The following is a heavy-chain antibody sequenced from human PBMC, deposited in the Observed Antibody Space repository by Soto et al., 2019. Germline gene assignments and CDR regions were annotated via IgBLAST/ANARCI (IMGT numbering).Heavy chain of an antibody. D-gene: IGHD4-17*01. J-gene: IGHJ6*03. Sequence: QVQLVQSGAEVKRPGSSVKVSCVASGSTFISYTFSWVRQAPGQGLEWMGRITPFFGITNDAHKFQVRVTITADKSTGTAYMELSSLRSEDTAVYYCASATATTNYYYMDVWGKGTTVTVSS. CDR1: GSTFISYT. CDR3: ASATATTNYYYMDV. CDR2: ITPFFGIT. V-gene: IGHV1-69*02.